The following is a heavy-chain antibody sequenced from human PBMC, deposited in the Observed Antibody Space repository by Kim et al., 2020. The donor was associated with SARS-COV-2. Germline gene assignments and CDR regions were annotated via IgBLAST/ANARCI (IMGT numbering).Heavy chain of an antibody. CDR3: ARDDVSSAFDI. Sequence: SYEQKFPGRVTMTKDTSTSTVYMELSRLRSEDTAVYYCARDDVSSAFDIWGQGTMVTVSS. V-gene: IGHV1-46*01. J-gene: IGHJ3*02. D-gene: IGHD6-25*01.